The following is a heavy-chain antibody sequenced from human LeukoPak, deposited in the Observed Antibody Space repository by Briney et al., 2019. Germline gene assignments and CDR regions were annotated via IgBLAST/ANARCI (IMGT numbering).Heavy chain of an antibody. CDR2: ISGSSGTT. CDR1: GLTFSSYA. CDR3: AKNYYDSSGYYLRAFDY. Sequence: AGGSLRLSCAASGLTFSSYAMSWVRQAPGKGLEWVSSISGSSGTTYYADSVKGRFTISRDNSKNTLYLQMNSLRAEDTAVYYCAKNYYDSSGYYLRAFDYWGQGTLVTVSS. D-gene: IGHD3-22*01. J-gene: IGHJ4*02. V-gene: IGHV3-23*01.